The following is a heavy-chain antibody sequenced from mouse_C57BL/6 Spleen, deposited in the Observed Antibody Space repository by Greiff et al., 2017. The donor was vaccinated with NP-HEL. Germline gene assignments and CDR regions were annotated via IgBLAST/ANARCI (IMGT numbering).Heavy chain of an antibody. D-gene: IGHD1-1*01. CDR1: GYTFTSYW. V-gene: IGHV1-61*01. CDR2: IYPSDSET. CDR3: ARGGSYYFDY. J-gene: IGHJ2*01. Sequence: QVQLQQPGAELVRPGSSVKLSCKASGYTFTSYWMDWVKQRPGQGLEWIGNIYPSDSETHYNQKFKDKATLTVDKSSSTAYMQLSSLTSADSAVYYCARGGSYYFDYWGKGTTLTVSS.